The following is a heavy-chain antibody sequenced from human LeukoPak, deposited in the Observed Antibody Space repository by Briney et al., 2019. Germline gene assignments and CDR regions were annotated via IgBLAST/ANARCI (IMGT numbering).Heavy chain of an antibody. CDR3: AREDNDDYYYYGMDV. V-gene: IGHV1-18*01. CDR2: ISTYKSHT. D-gene: IGHD1-1*01. Sequence: ASVKVSCKASGYTLSDYTFTNYGISWVRQAPGQGLEWMGWISTYKSHTNYAQKFQGRVTMITDTSTNTAYMELRSLRSDDTAVYYCAREDNDDYYYYGMDVWGQGTAVTVPS. CDR1: GYTLSDYTFTNYG. J-gene: IGHJ6*02.